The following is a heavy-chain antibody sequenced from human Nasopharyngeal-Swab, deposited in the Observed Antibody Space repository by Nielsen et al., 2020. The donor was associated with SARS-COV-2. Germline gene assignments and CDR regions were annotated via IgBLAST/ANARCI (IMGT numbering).Heavy chain of an antibody. CDR2: ISSSSSYI. D-gene: IGHD6-13*01. CDR1: GFTFSSYS. V-gene: IGHV3-21*01. J-gene: IGHJ6*02. Sequence: GESLKISCAASGFTFSSYSMNWVRQAPGKGLEWVSSISSSSSYIYYADSVKGRFTISRDNAKNSLYLQMNSLRAEDTAVYYCARDKTYSSSWLFSRRAISYGMDVWGQGTTVTASS. CDR3: ARDKTYSSSWLFSRRAISYGMDV.